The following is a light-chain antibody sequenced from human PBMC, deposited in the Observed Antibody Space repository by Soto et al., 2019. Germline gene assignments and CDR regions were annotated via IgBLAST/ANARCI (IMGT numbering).Light chain of an antibody. CDR3: HAYDSSLSGSV. Sequence: QSVLRQPSSVSGAPGQRVIISCTGRSSNVGAGFDVHWYRQFPGTAPKLLIYGNNNRPSGVPDRFAGSKSGTSASLAITGLQAEDEAEYYCHAYDSSLSGSVFGGGTKLTVL. V-gene: IGLV1-40*01. CDR2: GNN. CDR1: SSNVGAGFD. J-gene: IGLJ3*02.